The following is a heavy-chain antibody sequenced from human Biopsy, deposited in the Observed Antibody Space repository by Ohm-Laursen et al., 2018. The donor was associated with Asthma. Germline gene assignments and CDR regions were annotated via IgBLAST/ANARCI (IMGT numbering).Heavy chain of an antibody. CDR3: ARGYDSSS. Sequence: SLRLSCTASGFTFSHYWMHWVRQAPGKGLVWASRINGDGSSTSYADSVKGRFTISRDNAKKKLSLQMNSLRAEDTAVYYCARGYDSSSWGQGTPVTVSS. CDR1: GFTFSHYW. CDR2: INGDGSST. V-gene: IGHV3-74*01. J-gene: IGHJ5*02. D-gene: IGHD6-6*01.